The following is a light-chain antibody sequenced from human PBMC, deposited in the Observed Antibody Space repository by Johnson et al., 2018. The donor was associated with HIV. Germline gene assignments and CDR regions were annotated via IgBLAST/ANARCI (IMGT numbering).Light chain of an antibody. CDR1: GSNIGNNY. Sequence: QSVLTQPPSVSAAPGQKVTISCSGSGSNIGNNYVSWYQQLPGSAPKLLIYENNKRPSGIPGRFSGSKSGTSATLRITGLQTGDEADYYCGTWDSSRSADVFGPGTKVTVL. CDR2: ENN. J-gene: IGLJ1*01. V-gene: IGLV1-51*02. CDR3: GTWDSSRSADV.